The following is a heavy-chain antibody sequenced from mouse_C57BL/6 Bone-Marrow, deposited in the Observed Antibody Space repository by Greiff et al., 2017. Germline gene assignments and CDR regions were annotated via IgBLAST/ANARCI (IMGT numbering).Heavy chain of an antibody. J-gene: IGHJ2*01. D-gene: IGHD1-1*01. CDR1: GFTFSNYW. Sequence: DVKLVESGGGLVQPGGSMKLSCVASGFTFSNYWMNWVRQSPEKGLEWVAQIRLKSDNYATHYAESVKGRFTISRDDSKSSVYLQMNNLRAEDTGIYYCTGGYYYGSSYGLFDYWGQGTTLTVSS. CDR3: TGGYYYGSSYGLFDY. V-gene: IGHV6-3*01. CDR2: IRLKSDNYAT.